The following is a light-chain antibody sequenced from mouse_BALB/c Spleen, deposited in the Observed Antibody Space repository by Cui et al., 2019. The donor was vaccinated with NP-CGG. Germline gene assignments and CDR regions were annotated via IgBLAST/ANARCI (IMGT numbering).Light chain of an antibody. CDR1: TGAVTTSNY. CDR3: ALWYSNHWV. J-gene: IGLJ1*01. V-gene: IGLV1*01. CDR2: GTN. Sequence: QAVLTQEYAPTTSLGETVTLTCRSSTGAVTTSNYANWVQEKPDHLFTGLIGGTNNRVPGVPARFSGSLIGDKAALTITGAQTEDEAIYFCALWYSNHWVFGGGTKLTVL.